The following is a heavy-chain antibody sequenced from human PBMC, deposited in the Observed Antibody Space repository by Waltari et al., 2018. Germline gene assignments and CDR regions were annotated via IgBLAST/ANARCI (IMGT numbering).Heavy chain of an antibody. J-gene: IGHJ5*02. CDR2: NIHIVGVT. CDR3: TRDIPSGYDSYWFDP. D-gene: IGHD6-25*01. V-gene: IGHV1-69*09. Sequence: QLVQSGAEVKKPGSSVKVSCKASGGTFSNFAISWVRQAPGQGLEWMGKNIHIVGVTDYAPKCQGRVTITADEHDSTSTAYMELGSLSSEDTAIYYCTRDIPSGYDSYWFDPWGQGTLVTVSS. CDR1: GGTFSNFA.